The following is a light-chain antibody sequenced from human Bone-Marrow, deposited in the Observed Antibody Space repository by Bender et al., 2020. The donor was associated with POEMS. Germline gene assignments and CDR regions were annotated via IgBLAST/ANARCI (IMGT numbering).Light chain of an antibody. J-gene: IGLJ2*01. CDR2: EVS. Sequence: QSALTQSPSVSGSPGQSVTISCTGTASDIGSYNRVSWYQQSPATAPKLIIFEVSHRPSGVPDRFSGSKSGNTASLTISGLQAEDESDYYCSSFTTTSPVVFGGGTKLTVL. CDR1: ASDIGSYNR. CDR3: SSFTTTSPVV. V-gene: IGLV2-18*02.